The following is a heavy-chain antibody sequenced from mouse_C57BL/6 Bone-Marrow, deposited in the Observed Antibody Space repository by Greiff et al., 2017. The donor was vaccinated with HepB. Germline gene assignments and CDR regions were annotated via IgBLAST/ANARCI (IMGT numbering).Heavy chain of an antibody. V-gene: IGHV3-6*01. CDR3: ARPHYYGSSYGYAMDY. CDR2: ISYDGSN. J-gene: IGHJ4*01. CDR1: GYSITSGYY. D-gene: IGHD1-1*01. Sequence: DVKLQESGPGLVKPSQSLSLTCSVTGYSITSGYYWNWIRQFPGNKLEWMGYISYDGSNNYNPSLKNRISITRDTSKNQFFLKLNSVTTEDTATYYCARPHYYGSSYGYAMDYWGQGTSVTVSS.